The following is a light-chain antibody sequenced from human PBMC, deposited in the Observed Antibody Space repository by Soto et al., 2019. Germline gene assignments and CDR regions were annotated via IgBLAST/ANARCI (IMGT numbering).Light chain of an antibody. Sequence: EIVMTQSPATLSVSPGERATLHCRASQSVSSNLGWYQHKPGQAPRLLIYGASTRATGIPARFSGSGSWTDFTLTISGLQSEDFAVYYCQQYNDWPPGYTFGQGTKVEIK. CDR1: QSVSSN. CDR2: GAS. CDR3: QQYNDWPPGYT. V-gene: IGKV3-15*01. J-gene: IGKJ2*01.